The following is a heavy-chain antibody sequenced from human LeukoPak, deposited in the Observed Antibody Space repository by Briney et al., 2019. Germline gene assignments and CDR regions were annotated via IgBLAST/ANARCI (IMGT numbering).Heavy chain of an antibody. J-gene: IGHJ5*02. CDR2: ISSSSSYT. CDR1: GFTFSDYY. V-gene: IGHV3-11*06. Sequence: GGSLRLSCAASGFTFSDYYMSWIRQAPGKGLEWVSYISSSSSYTNYADSVKGRFTISRDNAKNSLYLQMNSLRAEDTAVYYCARAKLHLLWFVTWGQGTLVTVSS. D-gene: IGHD3-10*01. CDR3: ARAKLHLLWFVT.